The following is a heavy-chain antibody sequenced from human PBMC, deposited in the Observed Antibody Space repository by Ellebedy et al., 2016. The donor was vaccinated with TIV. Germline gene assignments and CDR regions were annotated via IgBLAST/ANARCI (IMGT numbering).Heavy chain of an antibody. D-gene: IGHD6-19*01. V-gene: IGHV4-59*01. Sequence: SETLSLTCTVSGDSITSYYWSWIRQPPGKGLEWIGYVFYSGSTHYNPSLKSRVTISVDTSRNQFSLKLTSVTAADTAVYYCARTKAVAGTFCFDSWGQGTLVPVSS. J-gene: IGHJ4*02. CDR2: VFYSGST. CDR1: GDSITSYY. CDR3: ARTKAVAGTFCFDS.